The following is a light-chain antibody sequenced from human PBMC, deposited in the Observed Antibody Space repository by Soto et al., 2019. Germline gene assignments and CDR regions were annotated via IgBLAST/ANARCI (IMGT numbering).Light chain of an antibody. CDR1: SSNIGNNA. CDR2: YDD. CDR3: AAWDDSLNGLV. V-gene: IGLV1-36*01. Sequence: QSVLTQPPSVSEAPRQRVTISCSGSSSNIGNNAVNWYQQLPGKAPKLLIYYDDLLPSGVSDRFSGSKSGTSASLAISGLQSEDEDDYYCAAWDDSLNGLVFGTGPTVTVL. J-gene: IGLJ1*01.